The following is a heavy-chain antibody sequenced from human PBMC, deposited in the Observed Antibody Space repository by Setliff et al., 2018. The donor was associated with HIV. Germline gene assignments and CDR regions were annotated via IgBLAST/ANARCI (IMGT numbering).Heavy chain of an antibody. V-gene: IGHV3-73*01. CDR3: VGDPPQSGYAFHI. Sequence: PGGSLRLSCAASGFTFSGAEIHWVRQASGKGLEWVGRIRSKADKYATDYGASAKGRFIISRDDSKKTAYLQMSSLRAEDTAMYLCVGDPPQSGYAFHIWGHGTEVTVSS. J-gene: IGHJ3*02. CDR2: IRSKADKYAT. D-gene: IGHD1-1*01. CDR1: GFTFSGAE.